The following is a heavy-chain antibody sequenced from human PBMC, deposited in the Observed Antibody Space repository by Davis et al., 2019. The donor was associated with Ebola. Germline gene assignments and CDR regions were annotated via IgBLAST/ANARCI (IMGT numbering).Heavy chain of an antibody. CDR3: ARGVDILTGYYPFDY. J-gene: IGHJ4*02. CDR1: GYTFTSYG. D-gene: IGHD3-9*01. V-gene: IGHV1-18*01. Sequence: ASVKVSCKASGYTFTSYGISWVRQAPGQGLEWMGWISAYNGNTNYAQKLQGRVTMTTDTSTSTAYMELRSLRSDDTAVYYCARGVDILTGYYPFDYWGQGTLVTVSS. CDR2: ISAYNGNT.